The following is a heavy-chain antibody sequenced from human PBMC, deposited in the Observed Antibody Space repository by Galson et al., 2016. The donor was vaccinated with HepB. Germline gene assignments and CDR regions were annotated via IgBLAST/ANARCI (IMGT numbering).Heavy chain of an antibody. CDR1: GFIFDTSG. CDR2: ISFDGNTR. D-gene: IGHD5-12*01. V-gene: IGHV3-30*18. CDR3: AKDRRPPPYSGYDYGYFEH. Sequence: SLRLSCAASGFIFDTSGLHWVRQAPGKGLEWVARISFDGNTRDYGDSVKGRFTISRDNSKNTLSLQMNSLRDEDTAVYYCAKDRRPPPYSGYDYGYFEHWGQGTLVTISS. J-gene: IGHJ1*01.